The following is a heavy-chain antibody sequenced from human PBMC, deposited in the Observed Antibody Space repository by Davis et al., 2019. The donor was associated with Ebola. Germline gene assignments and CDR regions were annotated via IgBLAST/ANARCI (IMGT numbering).Heavy chain of an antibody. V-gene: IGHV3-30*03. CDR2: ISYDGSNK. CDR3: ARLWVDGDYYVGAFDY. D-gene: IGHD4-17*01. Sequence: GESLKISCAASGFTFSSYGMHWVRQAPGKGLEWVAVISYDGSNKYYADSVKGRFTISRDNSKNTLYLQMNSLRAEDTAVYYCARLWVDGDYYVGAFDYWGQGALVTVSS. J-gene: IGHJ4*02. CDR1: GFTFSSYG.